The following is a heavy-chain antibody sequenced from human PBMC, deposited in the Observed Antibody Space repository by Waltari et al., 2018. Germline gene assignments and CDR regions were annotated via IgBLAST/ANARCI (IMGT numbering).Heavy chain of an antibody. CDR3: ARIHYYGSGSYYNVHYFDY. V-gene: IGHV1-2*06. D-gene: IGHD3-10*01. CDR1: GYTFTGYY. CDR2: INPNSGGT. Sequence: QVQLVQSGAEVKKPGASVKVSCKASGYTFTGYYMHWVRQAPGQGLEWMGRINPNSGGTNYAQKFQGRVTMTRDTSISTAYMELSRLRSDDTAVYYCARIHYYGSGSYYNVHYFDYWGQGTLVTVSS. J-gene: IGHJ4*02.